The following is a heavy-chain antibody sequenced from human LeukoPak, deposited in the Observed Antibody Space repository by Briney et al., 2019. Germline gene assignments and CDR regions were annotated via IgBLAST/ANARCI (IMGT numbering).Heavy chain of an antibody. V-gene: IGHV3-48*03. CDR1: GFTFSSYE. CDR2: ISSSGSTI. J-gene: IGHJ6*03. D-gene: IGHD3-10*01. Sequence: PGGSLRLSCAASGFTFSSYEMNWVRQAPGKGLEWVSYISSSGSTIYYADSVKGRFTISRDNAKNSLYLQMNSLRAEDTAVYYCARGKPYYYGSGSYYNPNYMDVWGKGTTVTVSS. CDR3: ARGKPYYYGSGSYYNPNYMDV.